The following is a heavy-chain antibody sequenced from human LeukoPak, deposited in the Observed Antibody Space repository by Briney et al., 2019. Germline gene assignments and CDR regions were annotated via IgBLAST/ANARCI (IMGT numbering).Heavy chain of an antibody. CDR2: IYASGNT. D-gene: IGHD6-6*01. Sequence: PSETLSLTCTVSGGSISTYYWSLIRQPAGKGLEWIGRIYASGNTNYNPSLKSRVTMSLDTSKNQFSLRLTSVTAADTAVYYCAREYSSSSGKNAFDVWGQGTMDTVSS. J-gene: IGHJ3*01. V-gene: IGHV4-4*07. CDR3: AREYSSSSGKNAFDV. CDR1: GGSISTYY.